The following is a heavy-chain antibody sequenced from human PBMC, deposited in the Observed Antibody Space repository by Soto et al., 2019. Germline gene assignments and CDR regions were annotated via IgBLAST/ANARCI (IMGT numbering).Heavy chain of an antibody. CDR2: IYYSGST. Sequence: QLQLQESGPGLVKPSETLSLTCTVSGGSISSSSYYWGWIRQPPGKGLEWIGSIYYSGSTYYNPSLKSRVTISVDTSKNQFSLKLSSVTAADTAVYYCARHFSYGGWFDYWGQGTLVTVSS. V-gene: IGHV4-39*01. D-gene: IGHD6-19*01. CDR3: ARHFSYGGWFDY. J-gene: IGHJ4*02. CDR1: GGSISSSSYY.